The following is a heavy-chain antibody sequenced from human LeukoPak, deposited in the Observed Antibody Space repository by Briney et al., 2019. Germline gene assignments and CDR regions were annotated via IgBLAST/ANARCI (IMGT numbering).Heavy chain of an antibody. D-gene: IGHD1-26*01. CDR3: ARGSGSYGCDY. Sequence: SETLSLTCAVYGGSFSGYYWSWIRQPPGKGLEWIGEINHSASTNYNPSLKSSVTISVDPSKNQFSLKLRSVTAADTAVYYCARGSGSYGCDYWGQGTLVTVSS. V-gene: IGHV4-34*01. CDR2: INHSAST. J-gene: IGHJ4*02. CDR1: GGSFSGYY.